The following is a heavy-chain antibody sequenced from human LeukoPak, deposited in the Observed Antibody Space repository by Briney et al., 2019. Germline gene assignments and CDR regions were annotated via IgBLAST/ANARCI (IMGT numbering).Heavy chain of an antibody. CDR1: GGSFSGYY. CDR3: ARGGRFLEWFRPRDYYYYMDV. CDR2: INHSGST. D-gene: IGHD3-3*01. J-gene: IGHJ6*03. Sequence: SETLSLTCAVYGGSFSGYYWSWIRQPPGKGLEWIGEINHSGSTNYNPSLKSRVTISVDTSKNQFSLKLSSVTAADTAVYYCARGGRFLEWFRPRDYYYYMDVWGKGTTVTVPS. V-gene: IGHV4-34*01.